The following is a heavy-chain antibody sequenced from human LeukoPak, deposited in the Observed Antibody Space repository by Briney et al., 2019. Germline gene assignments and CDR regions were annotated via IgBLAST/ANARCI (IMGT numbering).Heavy chain of an antibody. D-gene: IGHD3-10*01. CDR3: AKARGTMVRGVIIKYPVDY. CDR2: ISGSGGST. V-gene: IGHV3-23*01. J-gene: IGHJ4*02. CDR1: GFTFSSYA. Sequence: PGGSLRLSCAASGFTFSSYAMSWVRQAPGKGLEWVSAISGSGGSTYYADSVKGRFTTSRDNSKNTLYLQMNSLRAEDTAVYYCAKARGTMVRGVIIKYPVDYWGQGTLVTVSS.